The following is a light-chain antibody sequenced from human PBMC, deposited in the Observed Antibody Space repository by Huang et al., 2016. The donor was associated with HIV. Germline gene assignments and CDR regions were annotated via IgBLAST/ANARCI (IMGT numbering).Light chain of an antibody. J-gene: IGKJ4*01. CDR3: QQRSAWPLT. CDR2: DAS. CDR1: QSVHSY. Sequence: EIVLTQSPATLSLSPGERAPLSCRASQSVHSYLAWYQQKPGQAPRLLISDASNRATGIPARFSGSGSGTDFTLTISNLQSEDFAVYYCQQRSAWPLTFGGGTKVEI. V-gene: IGKV3-11*01.